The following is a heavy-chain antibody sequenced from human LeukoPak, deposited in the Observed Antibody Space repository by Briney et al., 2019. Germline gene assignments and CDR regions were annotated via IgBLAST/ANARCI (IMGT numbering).Heavy chain of an antibody. CDR3: VGEGAKRGYSGYDAMY. V-gene: IGHV3-21*06. CDR2: VDSSSSYI. D-gene: IGHD5-12*01. CDR1: GFTFSTYT. Sequence: GGSLRLSCAASGFTFSTYTLTWVRQAPGKGLEWVSSVDSSSSYIHYADSVKGRFTISRDNAKNSMYLDMNSLRVEDTAVYYCVGEGAKRGYSGYDAMYWGQGALVIVSS. J-gene: IGHJ4*02.